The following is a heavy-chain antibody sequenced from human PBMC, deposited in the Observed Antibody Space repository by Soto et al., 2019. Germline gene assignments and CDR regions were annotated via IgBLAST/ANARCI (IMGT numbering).Heavy chain of an antibody. CDR3: ARVPVLLWFGDGPNWFDP. Sequence: QVQLQQWGAGLLKPSETLSLTCAVYGGSFSGYYWSWIRQPPGKGLEWIGEINHSGSTNYNPSLKSRVTISVDTSKNQFSLKLSSVTAADTAVYYCARVPVLLWFGDGPNWFDPWGQGTLVTVSS. J-gene: IGHJ5*02. V-gene: IGHV4-34*01. D-gene: IGHD3-10*01. CDR1: GGSFSGYY. CDR2: INHSGST.